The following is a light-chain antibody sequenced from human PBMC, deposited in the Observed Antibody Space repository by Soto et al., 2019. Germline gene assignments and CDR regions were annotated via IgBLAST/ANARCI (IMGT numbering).Light chain of an antibody. CDR2: GAS. J-gene: IGKJ4*01. CDR1: QSFSSNY. V-gene: IGKV3-20*01. CDR3: QQYSSSPKLT. Sequence: EIVFTQSPGTLSFSPGERATLSCRASQSFSSNYLAWYQQKPGQAPRLLIYGASNRATGIPDRFSGSGSGTDFTLTISRLEPEDFAVYYCQQYSSSPKLTFGGGTKVDIK.